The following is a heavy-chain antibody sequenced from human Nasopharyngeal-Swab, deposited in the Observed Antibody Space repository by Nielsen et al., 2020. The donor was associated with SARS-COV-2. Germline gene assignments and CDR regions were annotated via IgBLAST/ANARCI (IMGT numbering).Heavy chain of an antibody. D-gene: IGHD3-10*01. V-gene: IGHV3-30*18. Sequence: WIRQPPGKGLEWVAVISYDGSNKYYADSVEGRFTISRDNSKNTLYLQMNSLRAEDTAVYYCAKDPYYYGSGSYFWPQVMLEKYYYGMDVWGQGTTVTVSS. CDR3: AKDPYYYGSGSYFWPQVMLEKYYYGMDV. J-gene: IGHJ6*02. CDR2: ISYDGSNK.